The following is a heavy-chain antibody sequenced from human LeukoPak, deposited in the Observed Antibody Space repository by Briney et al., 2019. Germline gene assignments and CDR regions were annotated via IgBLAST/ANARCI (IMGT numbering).Heavy chain of an antibody. J-gene: IGHJ4*02. Sequence: SQTLSLTFAISGDSVSINSAAWNWIRQSPSRGLEWLGRTYYRSKWSNDYAESAKSRITVNPDTSKNQFSLQLNSVTPEDTAVYYCARGRGGPFDYWGQGTLVTVSS. CDR3: ARGRGGPFDY. CDR1: GDSVSINSAA. V-gene: IGHV6-1*01. D-gene: IGHD3-10*01. CDR2: TYYRSKWSN.